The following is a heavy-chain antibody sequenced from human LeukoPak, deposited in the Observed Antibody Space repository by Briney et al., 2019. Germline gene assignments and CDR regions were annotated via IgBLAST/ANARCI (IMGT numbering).Heavy chain of an antibody. CDR3: TRDPGYSSSYAFDY. CDR2: IYTSGST. Sequence: TLSLTCTVSGGSISSGSYYWSWIRQPAGKGLEWIGRIYTSGSTNYNPPLKSRVTISVDTSKNQFSLKLSSVTAADTAVYYCTRDPGYSSSYAFDYRGQGTLVTVSS. D-gene: IGHD6-6*01. CDR1: GGSISSGSYY. J-gene: IGHJ4*02. V-gene: IGHV4-61*02.